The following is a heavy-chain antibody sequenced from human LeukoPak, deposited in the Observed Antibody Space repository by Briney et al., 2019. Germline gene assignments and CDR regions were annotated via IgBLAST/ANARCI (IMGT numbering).Heavy chain of an antibody. Sequence: GASVKVSCKASGYTFTSYGISWVRQAPGQGLEWMGWINPNSGGTNYAQKFQGRVTMTRDTSISTAYMELSRLRSDDTAVYYCARGTPRYIAAAGEDYWGQGTLVTVSS. CDR1: GYTFTSYG. CDR3: ARGTPRYIAAAGEDY. D-gene: IGHD6-13*01. CDR2: INPNSGGT. V-gene: IGHV1-2*02. J-gene: IGHJ4*02.